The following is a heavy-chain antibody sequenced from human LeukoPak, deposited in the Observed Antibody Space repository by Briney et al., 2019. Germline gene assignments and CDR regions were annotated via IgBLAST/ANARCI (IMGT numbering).Heavy chain of an antibody. CDR2: IIPIFGTA. J-gene: IGHJ4*02. CDR1: GGTLISYA. CDR3: ARERYGSGSYHY. D-gene: IGHD3-10*01. Sequence: ASVKVSCKASGGTLISYAISWVRQAPGQGLEWMGGIIPIFGTANYAQKFQGRVTITADESTSTAYMELSSLRSEDTAVYYCARERYGSGSYHYWGQGTLVTVSS. V-gene: IGHV1-69*13.